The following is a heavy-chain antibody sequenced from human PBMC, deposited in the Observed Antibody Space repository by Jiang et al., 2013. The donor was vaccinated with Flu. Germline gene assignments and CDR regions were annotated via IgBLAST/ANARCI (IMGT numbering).Heavy chain of an antibody. CDR3: ARDPVIVVVVAATPNYFDY. D-gene: IGHD2-15*01. V-gene: IGHV3-30*01. J-gene: IGHJ4*02. CDR2: ISYDGSNK. Sequence: VISYDGSNKYYADSVKGRFTISRDNSKNTLYLQMNSLRAEDTAVYYCARDPVIVVVVAATPNYFDYWGQGTLVTVSS.